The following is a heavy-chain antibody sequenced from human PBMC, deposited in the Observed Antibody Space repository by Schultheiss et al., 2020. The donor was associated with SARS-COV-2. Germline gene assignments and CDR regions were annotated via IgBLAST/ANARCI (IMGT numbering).Heavy chain of an antibody. CDR2: TNTDGSTT. CDR1: GFTFSSYG. CDR3: VSGRYSSSWHRAEYFQH. J-gene: IGHJ1*01. Sequence: GGSLRLSCAASGFTFSSYGMHWVRQAPGKGLVWVSRTNTDGSTTNYADFVKGRFTISRDNAKNTLYLQMNSLRAEDTAVYYCVSGRYSSSWHRAEYFQHWGQGTLVTVSS. D-gene: IGHD6-13*01. V-gene: IGHV3-74*01.